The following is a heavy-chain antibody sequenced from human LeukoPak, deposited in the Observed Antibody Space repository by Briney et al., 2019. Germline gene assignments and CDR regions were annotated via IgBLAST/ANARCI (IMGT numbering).Heavy chain of an antibody. D-gene: IGHD6-19*01. J-gene: IGHJ4*02. Sequence: ASVRVSCKASGYTFSDFFLNWVRQAPGQGLEWMGIINPSGGSTSYAQKFQGRVTMTRDMSTSTVYMELSSLRSEDTAVYYCARMYSSGPDYWGQGTLVTVSS. CDR3: ARMYSSGPDY. CDR1: GYTFSDFF. V-gene: IGHV1-46*01. CDR2: INPSGGST.